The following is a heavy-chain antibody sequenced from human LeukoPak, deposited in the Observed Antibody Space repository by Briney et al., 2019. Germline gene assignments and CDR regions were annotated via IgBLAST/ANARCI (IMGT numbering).Heavy chain of an antibody. CDR1: GGSFSGYS. J-gene: IGHJ4*02. V-gene: IGHV4-34*01. CDR3: AREVPQLRFRFGGYGY. D-gene: IGHD3-16*01. Sequence: SETLSLTCAASGGSFSGYSWSWIRQPPGKGLEWIAEINHSGSTNYNPSLKSRVTISVYTSKHQFSLKLSSVTAADTAVYYCAREVPQLRFRFGGYGYWGQGTLVTVSS. CDR2: INHSGST.